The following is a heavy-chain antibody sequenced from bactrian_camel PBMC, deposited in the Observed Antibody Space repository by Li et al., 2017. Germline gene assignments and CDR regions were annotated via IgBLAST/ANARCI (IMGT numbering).Heavy chain of an antibody. D-gene: IGHD2*01. Sequence: HVQLVESGGGLAQPGGSLRLSCAASGFTFTSYCMGWFRQAPGKEREGVASAYTAGDSTYYADSVKGRFNISHDNDKNTVYLQLNSLKTEDTAMYYCAQVGGRSLVFGYGGQGTQVTVS. V-gene: IGHV3S1*01. J-gene: IGHJ6*01. CDR2: AYTAGDST. CDR1: GFTFTSYC. CDR3: AQVGGRSLVFGY.